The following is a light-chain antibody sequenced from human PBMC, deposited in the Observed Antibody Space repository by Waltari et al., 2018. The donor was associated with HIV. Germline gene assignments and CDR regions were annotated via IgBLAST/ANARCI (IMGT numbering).Light chain of an antibody. V-gene: IGLV1-47*01. CDR1: RSNIGGNF. Sequence: QSVLTQPPSVSATPGQTINISCSGSRSNIGGNFVFWYQQVARTAPKLLVYRNDQRPSGVSDRFSGFRLGTSASLAISGLRSEDEGNYYCASWDDSLPGHVFGTGT. J-gene: IGLJ1*01. CDR2: RND. CDR3: ASWDDSLPGHV.